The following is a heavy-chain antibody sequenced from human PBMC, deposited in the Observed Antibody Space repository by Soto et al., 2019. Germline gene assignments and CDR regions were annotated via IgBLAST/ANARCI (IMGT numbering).Heavy chain of an antibody. CDR1: GFTFSSYS. D-gene: IGHD3-22*01. Sequence: EVQLVESGGGLVKPGGSLRLSCAASGFTFSSYSMNWVRQAPGKGLEWVSSISSSSSYIYYADSVKGRFTISRDNAKNSLYLQMNSLRAEDTAVYYCARESVVVITSFDYWAREPWSPSPQ. V-gene: IGHV3-21*01. CDR3: ARESVVVITSFDY. CDR2: ISSSSSYI. J-gene: IGHJ4*02.